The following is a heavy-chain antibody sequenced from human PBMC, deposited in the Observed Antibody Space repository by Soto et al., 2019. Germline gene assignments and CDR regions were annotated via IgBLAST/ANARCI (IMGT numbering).Heavy chain of an antibody. CDR1: GFTFTSYD. V-gene: IGHV1-8*01. Sequence: QVQLVHSGAEVKKPGASVKVSCKASGFTFTSYDIGWVRQASGQGLEGMGWMNPNSGNTGYAQKFQGRVTMTRNTAIGTAYMELSSLRSEDTAVYYCARIPSYDTSGPLDYYYGMDVWGPGTTVTVSS. D-gene: IGHD3-22*01. J-gene: IGHJ6*02. CDR3: ARIPSYDTSGPLDYYYGMDV. CDR2: MNPNSGNT.